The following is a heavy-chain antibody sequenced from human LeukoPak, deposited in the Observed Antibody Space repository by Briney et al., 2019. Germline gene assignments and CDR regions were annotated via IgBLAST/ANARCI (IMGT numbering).Heavy chain of an antibody. D-gene: IGHD3-22*01. J-gene: IGHJ4*02. Sequence: PGGSLRLSCAASGFSFSTNSMNWARQAPGKGLEWVSYISSSSNTIYYADSVKGRFTISRDNAKNSLLLQVNSLRDEDTAFYYCARGRDSSGYYFRSWGQGTLVTVSS. CDR1: GFSFSTNS. CDR3: ARGRDSSGYYFRS. V-gene: IGHV3-48*02. CDR2: ISSSSNTI.